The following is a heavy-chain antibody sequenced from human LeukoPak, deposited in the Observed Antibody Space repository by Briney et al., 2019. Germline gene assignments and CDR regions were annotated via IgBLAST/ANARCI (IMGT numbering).Heavy chain of an antibody. J-gene: IGHJ4*02. D-gene: IGHD6-6*01. Sequence: GGSQRLSCAASGFTFSDFGMYWVRHAPGKGLEWVAFISYDGGNKYYADSVKGRFAISRDSSKTTLYLQTSSLRAEDTAVYYCAHISARSRDCWGQGTLVTVSS. CDR1: GFTFSDFG. CDR2: ISYDGGNK. CDR3: AHISARSRDC. V-gene: IGHV3-30*03.